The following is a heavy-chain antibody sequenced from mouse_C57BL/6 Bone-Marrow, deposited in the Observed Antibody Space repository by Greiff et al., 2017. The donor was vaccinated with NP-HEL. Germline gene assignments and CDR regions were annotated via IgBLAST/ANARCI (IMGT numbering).Heavy chain of an antibody. Sequence: EVQLVESGPSLVRPSQTLSLTCTVTGFSINSDCYWIWIRQFPGNKLEYIGYTFYSGITYYNPSLESRTYITRDTSKNQFSLKLSSVTTEDTATYYCAASTMVTPYAMDYWGQGTSVTVSS. D-gene: IGHD2-2*01. CDR1: GFSINSDCY. CDR3: AASTMVTPYAMDY. V-gene: IGHV3-3*01. J-gene: IGHJ4*01. CDR2: TFYSGIT.